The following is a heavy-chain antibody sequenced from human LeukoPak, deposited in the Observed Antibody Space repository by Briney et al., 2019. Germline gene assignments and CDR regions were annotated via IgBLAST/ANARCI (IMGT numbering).Heavy chain of an antibody. D-gene: IGHD1-26*01. V-gene: IGHV4-39*01. CDR3: ARHRGVGSYSGLVDY. CDR1: GGSISSSSYY. CDR2: ISYSGRT. J-gene: IGHJ4*02. Sequence: SETLSLACTVSGGSISSSSYYWGWIRQPPGKGLERIGSISYSGRTCSTPSLTSRVSISVETSKNKFSLKLSSVTAADTAVYYCARHRGVGSYSGLVDYWGQGSLVTVSS.